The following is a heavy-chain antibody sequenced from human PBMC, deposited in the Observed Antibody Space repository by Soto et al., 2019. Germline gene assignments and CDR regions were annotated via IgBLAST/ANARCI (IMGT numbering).Heavy chain of an antibody. V-gene: IGHV4-31*03. Sequence: SETLSLTCTVSGGSIISGGYYWILIRQHPGKGLEWIGYIYYSGSTYYNPSLKSRVTISVDTSKNQFSLKLNSVTAADTAVYYCARSSTSAHYFDYWGQGTLVTVSS. D-gene: IGHD2-2*01. CDR1: GGSIISGGYY. CDR2: IYYSGST. J-gene: IGHJ4*02. CDR3: ARSSTSAHYFDY.